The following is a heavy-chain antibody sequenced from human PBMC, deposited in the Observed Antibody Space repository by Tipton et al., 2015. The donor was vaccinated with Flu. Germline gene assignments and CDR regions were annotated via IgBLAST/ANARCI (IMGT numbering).Heavy chain of an antibody. CDR3: ARMGYCGGGSCYWDY. Sequence: TLSLTCTVSGGSVSSGSYYWSWIRQPPGKGLEWIGYIYYTGSTEYSPSLKSRVTMSVDMSKNQFSLKLSSVTAADTAVYYCARMGYCGGGSCYWDYWGQGTLVTVSS. D-gene: IGHD2-15*01. CDR1: GGSVSSGSYY. V-gene: IGHV4-61*01. CDR2: IYYTGST. J-gene: IGHJ4*02.